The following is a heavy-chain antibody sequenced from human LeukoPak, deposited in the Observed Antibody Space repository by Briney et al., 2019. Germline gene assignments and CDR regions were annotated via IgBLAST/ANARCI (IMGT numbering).Heavy chain of an antibody. J-gene: IGHJ6*03. D-gene: IGHD3-22*01. V-gene: IGHV4-34*01. CDR2: INHSGST. Sequence: PSETLSLTCAVYGGSFSGYYWSWISQPPGKGLEWIGEINHSGSTNYNPSLKSRVTISVDTSKNQFSLNLSSVTAADTAVYYCARVTYDSSGYYHTYYYYVDVWGNGTTVTVSS. CDR1: GGSFSGYY. CDR3: ARVTYDSSGYYHTYYYYVDV.